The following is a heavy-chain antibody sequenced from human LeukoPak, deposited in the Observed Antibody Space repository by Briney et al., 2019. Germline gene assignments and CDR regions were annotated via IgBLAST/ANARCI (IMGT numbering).Heavy chain of an antibody. V-gene: IGHV4-34*01. D-gene: IGHD3-10*01. CDR2: INHSGST. CDR1: GGSFSGYY. J-gene: IGHJ4*02. Sequence: PSETLSLTCAVYGGSFSGYYWSWIRQPPGKGLEWIGEINHSGSTNYNPSLKSRVTISVDTSKNQFSLKLSSVTAADTAVYYCARKDGSGSRISDYWGQGTLVTVSS. CDR3: ARKDGSGSRISDY.